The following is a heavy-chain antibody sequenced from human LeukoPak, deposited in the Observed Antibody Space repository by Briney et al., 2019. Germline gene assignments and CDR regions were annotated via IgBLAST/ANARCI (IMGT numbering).Heavy chain of an antibody. D-gene: IGHD3-3*01. Sequence: PGTLSLTCGVSGGSVISTNWWTWVRQPPGKGLEWIGEVHLDGRTNYNPSLDSRLTISVDLSENHVSLKLTSVTAADTAVYYCAREGGFYRPLDYSGQGTMVTVSS. CDR1: GGSVISTNW. J-gene: IGHJ4*02. CDR2: VHLDGRT. V-gene: IGHV4-4*03. CDR3: AREGGFYRPLDY.